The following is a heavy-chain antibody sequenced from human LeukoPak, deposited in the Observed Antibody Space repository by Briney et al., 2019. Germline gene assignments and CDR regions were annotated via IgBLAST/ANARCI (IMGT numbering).Heavy chain of an antibody. Sequence: PGGSLRLSCAASGFTFSSYAMSWVRQAPGKGLEWVSAISGSGGSTYYADSVKGRFTISRDNSKNTLYLQMNSLRAEDTAVYYCAKDLVGNYYDSSGCFDYWGQGTLVTFSS. J-gene: IGHJ4*02. V-gene: IGHV3-23*01. D-gene: IGHD3-22*01. CDR1: GFTFSSYA. CDR2: ISGSGGST. CDR3: AKDLVGNYYDSSGCFDY.